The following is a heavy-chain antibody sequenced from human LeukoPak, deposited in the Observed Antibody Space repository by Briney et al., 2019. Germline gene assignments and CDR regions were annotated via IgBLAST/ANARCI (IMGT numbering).Heavy chain of an antibody. Sequence: GRSLRLSCVAPGFTFDEYAMHWVRQAPGKGLEWVSFISWNSVSKEYADSVKGRFTISRDNAKNSLYLQMNSLRIEDTALYYCTKLGCSGGSCYSNLWGQGTLVTVSS. CDR2: ISWNSVSK. CDR1: GFTFDEYA. V-gene: IGHV3-9*01. J-gene: IGHJ4*02. D-gene: IGHD2-15*01. CDR3: TKLGCSGGSCYSNL.